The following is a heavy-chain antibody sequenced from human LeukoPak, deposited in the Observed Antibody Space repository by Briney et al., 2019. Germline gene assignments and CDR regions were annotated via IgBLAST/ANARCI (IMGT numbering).Heavy chain of an antibody. D-gene: IGHD1-26*01. CDR3: AKEYTGTFSPFPSYFDN. CDR2: IYRDGSTT. Sequence: GGSLRLSCAASGFGFSRYWMHWVRQAPGTGLKWVSRIYRDGSTTDYADSVKVRFTISRDNSKNTLYLQMSSLRAEDTAIYYCAKEYTGTFSPFPSYFDNWGQGTLVTVSS. J-gene: IGHJ4*02. V-gene: IGHV3-74*01. CDR1: GFGFSRYW.